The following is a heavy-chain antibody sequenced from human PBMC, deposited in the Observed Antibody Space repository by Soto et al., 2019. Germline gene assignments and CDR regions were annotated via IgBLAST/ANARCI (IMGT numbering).Heavy chain of an antibody. CDR1: GFTFSSYD. CDR3: ARVSGSEDYYGMDV. Sequence: GGSLRLSCAASGFTFSSYDMHWVRQATGKGLEWVSAIGTAGDTYYPGSVKGRFTISRENAKNSLYLQMNSLRAEDTAVYYCARVSGSEDYYGMDVWGQGTTVTVSS. D-gene: IGHD3-10*01. V-gene: IGHV3-13*01. J-gene: IGHJ6*02. CDR2: IGTAGDT.